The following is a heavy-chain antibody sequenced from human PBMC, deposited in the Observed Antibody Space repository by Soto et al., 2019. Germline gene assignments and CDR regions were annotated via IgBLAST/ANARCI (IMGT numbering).Heavy chain of an antibody. Sequence: GGSLRLSCAASGFTFSSYGMHWVRQAPGKGLEWVAVISYDGSNKYYADSVKGRFTISRDNSKNTLYLQMNSLRAEDTAVYYCAKGPDYGDVDAFDIWGQGTMVTVSS. V-gene: IGHV3-30*18. CDR1: GFTFSSYG. CDR2: ISYDGSNK. J-gene: IGHJ3*02. D-gene: IGHD4-17*01. CDR3: AKGPDYGDVDAFDI.